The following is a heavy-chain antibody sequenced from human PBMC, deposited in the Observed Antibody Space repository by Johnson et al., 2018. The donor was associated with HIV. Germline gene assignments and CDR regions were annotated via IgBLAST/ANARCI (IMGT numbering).Heavy chain of an antibody. CDR2: IKSKTDGGTT. V-gene: IGHV3-15*05. CDR1: GFTFSNAW. Sequence: VQLVESGGGLVKPGGSLRLSCAASGFTFSNAWMSWVRQAPGKGLEWVGRIKSKTDGGTTDYAAPVKGRFTISRDDSKNTLYLQMNSLRAEDTAVYYCAKDFDGAYDAFDIWGQGTMVTVSS. D-gene: IGHD3-9*01. J-gene: IGHJ3*02. CDR3: AKDFDGAYDAFDI.